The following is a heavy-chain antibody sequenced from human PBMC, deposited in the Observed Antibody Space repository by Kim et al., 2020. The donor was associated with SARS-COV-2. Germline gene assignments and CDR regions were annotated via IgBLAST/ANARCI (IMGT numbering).Heavy chain of an antibody. CDR1: GGSMASGGNS. CDR2: IYDSGST. V-gene: IGHV4-30-2*01. CDR3: ASERYGSGLTDY. D-gene: IGHD3-10*01. J-gene: IGHJ4*02. Sequence: SETLSLTCAVSGGSMASGGNSWSWIRQPPGKGLEWIGHIYDSGSTNYNPSLKSRVTILVDRSKNQFSLKLSSVTAADTAVYYCASERYGSGLTDYWGQGTLVTVSS.